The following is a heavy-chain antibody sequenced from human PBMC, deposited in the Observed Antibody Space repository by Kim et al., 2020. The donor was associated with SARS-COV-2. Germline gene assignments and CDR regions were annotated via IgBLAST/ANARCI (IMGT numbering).Heavy chain of an antibody. CDR1: RLTFSSYW. Sequence: GGSLRLSCAASRLTFSSYWMTWVRQAPGKGLEWVANIKQDRSEIYYGDSVKGRFTISRDNAKNSLYLQMNSLRAEDTAVYYCAGSSVLYYYNGIDVWGQGTTVTVYS. CDR2: IKQDRSEI. J-gene: IGHJ6*02. D-gene: IGHD6-6*01. CDR3: AGSSVLYYYNGIDV. V-gene: IGHV3-7*01.